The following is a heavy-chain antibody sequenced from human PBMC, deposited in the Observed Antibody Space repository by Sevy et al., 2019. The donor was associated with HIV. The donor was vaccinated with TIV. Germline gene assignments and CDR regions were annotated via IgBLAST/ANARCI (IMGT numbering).Heavy chain of an antibody. CDR3: ARLTTQPTSDLYGLDV. J-gene: IGHJ6*02. V-gene: IGHV1-2*02. D-gene: IGHD4-17*01. CDR2: INSDSGVT. Sequence: ASGKVSCKASGYIFSDYYIHWVRQAPGQGLEWMAWINSDSGVTNYAQRFQGEVTVTRDTSLRTAYLELTNLKSNDTAIYYCARLTTQPTSDLYGLDVWGQGTTVTVSS. CDR1: GYIFSDYY.